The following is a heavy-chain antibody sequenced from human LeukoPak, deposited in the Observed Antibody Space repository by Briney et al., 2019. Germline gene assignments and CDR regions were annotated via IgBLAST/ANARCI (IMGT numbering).Heavy chain of an antibody. CDR3: AREPNAFDI. CDR2: ISNTGGNT. Sequence: PGGSLRLSCAASGFAFSTYAMSWVRHAPGKGLEWVSLISNTGGNTYYADSVKGRFTISRDNSKNTLYLQLNSLRAEDTAVYYCAREPNAFDIWGQGTMVTVSS. V-gene: IGHV3-23*01. J-gene: IGHJ3*02. CDR1: GFAFSTYA.